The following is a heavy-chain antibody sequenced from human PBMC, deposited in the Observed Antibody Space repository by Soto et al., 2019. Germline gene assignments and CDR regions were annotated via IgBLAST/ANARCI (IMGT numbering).Heavy chain of an antibody. CDR3: AGDADSHYNDSHASSYP. D-gene: IGHD4-4*01. J-gene: IGHJ5*02. V-gene: IGHV1-69*08. Sequence: QVQLVQSGAEVKKPGSSVKVSCKASGGTFSTYTITWVRQAPGQGLEWMGRIIPIIGIINYAQKFQGRVTISADKFPGTACMELTALRPDDTAVYYCAGDADSHYNDSHASSYPWGQGTLVTVSS. CDR2: IIPIIGII. CDR1: GGTFSTYT.